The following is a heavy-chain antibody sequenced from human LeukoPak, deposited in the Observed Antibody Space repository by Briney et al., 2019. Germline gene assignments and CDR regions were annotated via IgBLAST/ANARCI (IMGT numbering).Heavy chain of an antibody. CDR1: GGTFSSYA. V-gene: IGHV1-69*06. Sequence: ASVKVSCKASGGTFSSYAISWVRQAPGQGLEWMGGIIPIFGTANYAQKFQGRVTITADKSTSTAYMELSSLRSEDTGVYYCARDARHRYCSSTSCYRGWLDPWGQGTLVTVSS. D-gene: IGHD2-2*01. CDR2: IIPIFGTA. J-gene: IGHJ5*02. CDR3: ARDARHRYCSSTSCYRGWLDP.